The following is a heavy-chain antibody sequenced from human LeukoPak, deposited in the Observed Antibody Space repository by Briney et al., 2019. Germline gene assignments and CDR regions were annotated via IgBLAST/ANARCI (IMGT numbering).Heavy chain of an antibody. J-gene: IGHJ6*03. CDR1: GFTVSSNY. D-gene: IGHD5-18*01. CDR2: IYSGGST. CDR3: ARALRGYSYGYDYYYMDV. V-gene: IGHV3-53*01. Sequence: GESLRLSCAASGFTVSSNYMSWVRQAPGKGLEWVSVIYSGGSTYYADSVKGRFTISRDNSKNTLYLQMNSLRAEDTAVYYCARALRGYSYGYDYYYMDVWGKGTTVTVSS.